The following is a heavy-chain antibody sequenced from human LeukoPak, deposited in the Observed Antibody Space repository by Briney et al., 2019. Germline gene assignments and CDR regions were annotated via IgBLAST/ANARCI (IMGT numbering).Heavy chain of an antibody. D-gene: IGHD6-13*01. CDR2: LGGASESI. Sequence: GGSLRLSCAASGFTFNNYVMSWVRQAPGRGLEWVSILGGASESIYYADSVKGRFTVSRDNSKDTLYLQMNSLRAEDTAVYYCAREADSSSWPYYYGMDVWGQGTTVTVSS. J-gene: IGHJ6*02. V-gene: IGHV3-23*01. CDR3: AREADSSSWPYYYGMDV. CDR1: GFTFNNYV.